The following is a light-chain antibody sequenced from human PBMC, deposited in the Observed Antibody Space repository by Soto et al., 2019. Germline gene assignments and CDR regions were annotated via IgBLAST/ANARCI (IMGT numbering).Light chain of an antibody. Sequence: QSVLTQPPSASGTPGQRVTISCSGSSSNIGSNYVYWYQQLPGTAPKLLIYRNNQRPSGVPGRFSGSKSGTSASLANSGLRSEDEADYYCAAWDDSLSGYVVFGGGTKLTVL. J-gene: IGLJ2*01. CDR3: AAWDDSLSGYVV. CDR2: RNN. CDR1: SSNIGSNY. V-gene: IGLV1-47*01.